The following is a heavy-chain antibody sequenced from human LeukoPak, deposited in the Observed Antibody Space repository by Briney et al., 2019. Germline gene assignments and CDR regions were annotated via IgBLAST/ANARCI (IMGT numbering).Heavy chain of an antibody. Sequence: SETLSLTCTVSGGSVSSANYYWGWIRQPPGKGLEWIGSIYYSGSTYYNPSLKSRVTISVDTSKNQFSLKLSSVTAADTAVYYCARQGVGAAAGIFDPWGQGTLVTVSS. CDR2: IYYSGST. J-gene: IGHJ5*02. D-gene: IGHD6-13*01. CDR3: ARQGVGAAAGIFDP. V-gene: IGHV4-39*01. CDR1: GGSVSSANYY.